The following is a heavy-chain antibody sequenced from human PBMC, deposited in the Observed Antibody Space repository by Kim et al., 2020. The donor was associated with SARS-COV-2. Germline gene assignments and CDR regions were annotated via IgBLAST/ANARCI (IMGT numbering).Heavy chain of an antibody. J-gene: IGHJ4*02. CDR2: IYYSGST. Sequence: SETLSLTCTVSGGSISSSSYYWGWIRQPPGKGLEWIGSIYYSGSTYYNPSLKSRVTISVDTSKNQFSLKLSSVTAADTAVYYCARPGAIFGVVTTYYFDYWGQGTLVTVSS. CDR1: GGSISSSSYY. D-gene: IGHD3-3*01. CDR3: ARPGAIFGVVTTYYFDY. V-gene: IGHV4-39*01.